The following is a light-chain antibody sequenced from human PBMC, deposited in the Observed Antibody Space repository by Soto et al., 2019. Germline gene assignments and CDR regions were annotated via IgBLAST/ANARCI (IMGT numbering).Light chain of an antibody. CDR1: RSVSNNY. CDR3: QQYSRAPLT. J-gene: IGKJ1*01. CDR2: GAS. V-gene: IGKV3-20*01. Sequence: DIVMTQSPDSLAASLGERATLSCRASRSVSNNYLAWYQQKPGQAPRLVIYGASTRATDIPDRFSASGSGTDFTLTISRLEPEDFAVYYCQQYSRAPLTFGQGTKV.